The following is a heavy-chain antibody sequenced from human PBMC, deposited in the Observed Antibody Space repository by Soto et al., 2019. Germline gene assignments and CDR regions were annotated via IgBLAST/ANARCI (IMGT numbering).Heavy chain of an antibody. CDR3: AQGRYHSVERGPDF. Sequence: QSGGSLRLSCAASGFAFSIYGMHWVRQAPGKGLERVAVISHDGSKRYYADSVKGRFTISRDNAKNTMFLQMNILRVEDTAVYYCAQGRYHSVERGPDFWGQGTLVTVSS. J-gene: IGHJ4*02. V-gene: IGHV3-30*18. CDR1: GFAFSIYG. D-gene: IGHD1-1*01. CDR2: ISHDGSKR.